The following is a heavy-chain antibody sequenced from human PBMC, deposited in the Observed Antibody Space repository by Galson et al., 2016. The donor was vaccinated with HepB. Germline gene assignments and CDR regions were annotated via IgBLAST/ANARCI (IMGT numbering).Heavy chain of an antibody. CDR3: ARDGYYYGSGSYGAATY. CDR2: ISYHGGNN. J-gene: IGHJ4*02. CDR1: GFSFSSSA. V-gene: IGHV3-30*04. D-gene: IGHD3-10*01. Sequence: SLRLSCAASGFSFSSSAMHWVRQAPGKGLEWVAVISYHGGNNYYVDSVKGRFTISRDNSKNTQYQQMNSLRVEDTATYYCARDGYYYGSGSYGAATYWGQGTPVTVSS.